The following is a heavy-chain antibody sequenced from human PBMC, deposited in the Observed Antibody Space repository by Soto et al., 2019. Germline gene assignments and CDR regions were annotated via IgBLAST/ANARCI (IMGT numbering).Heavy chain of an antibody. CDR1: GFTFSSYS. CDR2: ISSSSSTI. CDR3: ARDKDPPPDAMVRGAPMDV. J-gene: IGHJ6*03. Sequence: GGSLRLSCAASGFTFSSYSMNWVRQAPGKGLEWVSYISSSSSTIYYADSVKGRFTISRDNAKNSLYLQMNSLRAEDTAVYYCARDKDPPPDAMVRGAPMDVWGKGTTVTVSS. D-gene: IGHD3-10*01. V-gene: IGHV3-48*01.